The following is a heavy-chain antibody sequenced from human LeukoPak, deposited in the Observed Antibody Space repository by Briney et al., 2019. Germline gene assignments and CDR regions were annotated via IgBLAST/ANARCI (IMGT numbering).Heavy chain of an antibody. CDR3: ARDSKGGNWFDP. CDR1: GGSISSYY. D-gene: IGHD2-2*01. V-gene: IGHV4-59*01. Sequence: SETLSLTCTVSGGSISSYYWSWIRQPPGKGLEWIGYIYYSGSTNYNPSLKSRVTISVDTSKNQFSLKLSSVTAADTAVYYCARDSKGGNWFDPWGQGTLVTVSS. CDR2: IYYSGST. J-gene: IGHJ5*02.